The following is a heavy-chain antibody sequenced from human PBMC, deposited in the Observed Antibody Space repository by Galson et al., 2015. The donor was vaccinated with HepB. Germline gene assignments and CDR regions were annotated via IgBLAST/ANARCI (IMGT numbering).Heavy chain of an antibody. Sequence: SLRLSCAASGFPFSTYTINWVRQAPGKGLEWLSMIYVGGSTYYADSVRGRFTISRDNSKNTVYLQMKSLRAEDTAVYYCATTANRVHDYWGQGTLVAVSS. J-gene: IGHJ4*02. CDR1: GFPFSTYT. V-gene: IGHV3-53*01. CDR2: IYVGGST. CDR3: ATTANRVHDY. D-gene: IGHD1-14*01.